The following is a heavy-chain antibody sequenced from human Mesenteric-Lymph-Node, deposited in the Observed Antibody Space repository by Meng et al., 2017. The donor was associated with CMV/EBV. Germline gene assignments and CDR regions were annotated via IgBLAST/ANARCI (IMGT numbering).Heavy chain of an antibody. CDR3: ARDFCTNGVCYFDY. CDR2: IYGGGNT. Sequence: GGSLRLSCAASAFTVSSNSMNWVRQAPGKGLEWVSLIYGGGNTYYADSVKGRFTTSRDTSKNTLYLQMNSLRAEDTAVYYCARDFCTNGVCYFDYWGQGTLVTVSS. V-gene: IGHV3-53*01. CDR1: AFTVSSNS. D-gene: IGHD2-8*01. J-gene: IGHJ4*02.